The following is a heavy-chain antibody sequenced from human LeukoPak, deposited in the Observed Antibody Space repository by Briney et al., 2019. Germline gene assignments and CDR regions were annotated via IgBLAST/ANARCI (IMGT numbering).Heavy chain of an antibody. CDR2: ISGSGGST. D-gene: IGHD3-22*01. CDR3: ATYTLAYYYDSSGYFDY. Sequence: PGGSLRLSCAASGFTFSSYAISWVRQAPGKGLEWVSAISGSGGSTYYADSVKGRFTISRDNSKNTLYLQMNSLRAEDTAVYYCATYTLAYYYDSSGYFDYWGQGTLVTVSS. J-gene: IGHJ4*02. V-gene: IGHV3-23*01. CDR1: GFTFSSYA.